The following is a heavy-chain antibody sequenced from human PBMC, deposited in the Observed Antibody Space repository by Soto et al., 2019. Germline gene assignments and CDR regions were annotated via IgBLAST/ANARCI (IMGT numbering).Heavy chain of an antibody. CDR1: GFPFSAYA. CDR3: AKALRGGCDY. D-gene: IGHD3-10*01. CDR2: ISFDGSNT. Sequence: QVQLVESGGGVVQPGRSLRLSCAASGFPFSAYAMHWVRQAPGKGLEWVAVISFDGSNTYYADSVKGRFTVSRDNSKHTLSLQMNSLRSDDTALYYCAKALRGGCDYWGXGALVTVSS. J-gene: IGHJ4*02. V-gene: IGHV3-30*18.